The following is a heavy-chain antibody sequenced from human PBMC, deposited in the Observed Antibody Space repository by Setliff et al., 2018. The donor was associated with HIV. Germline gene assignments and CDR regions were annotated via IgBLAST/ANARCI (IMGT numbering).Heavy chain of an antibody. Sequence: PSETLSLTCTVSGGSINNYYWGWIRQPPGKGLEWVGFIDYTGRTSYNPSLKSRVTISAATSESQFSLKLNSLTTADTAVYYCARYRSGDSDISLDQWGHGALVTVSS. CDR3: ARYRSGDSDISLDQ. J-gene: IGHJ4*01. CDR2: IDYTGRT. CDR1: GGSINNYY. D-gene: IGHD3-10*01. V-gene: IGHV4-59*01.